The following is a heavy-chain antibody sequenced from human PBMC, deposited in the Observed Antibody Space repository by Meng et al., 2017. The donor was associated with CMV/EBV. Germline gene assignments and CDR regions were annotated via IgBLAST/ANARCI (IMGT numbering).Heavy chain of an antibody. V-gene: IGHV1-18*01. CDR1: GYTFTSYG. J-gene: IGHJ6*02. CDR2: ISAYNGNT. D-gene: IGHD2-2*01. CDR3: ARGYCRSTTCSQYYYYYPMDV. Sequence: ASVKVSCKASGYTFTSYGISWVRQAPGQGLEWMGWISAYNGNTNYAQKLQGRVTMTTDTSTSTAYMELNSLTSEDTAVYYCARGYCRSTTCSQYYYYYPMDVWGQGTSVTVSS.